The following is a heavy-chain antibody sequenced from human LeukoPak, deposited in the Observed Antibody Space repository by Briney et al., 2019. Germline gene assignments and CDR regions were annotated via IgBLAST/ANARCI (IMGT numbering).Heavy chain of an antibody. J-gene: IGHJ4*02. CDR1: GFTFSSYG. CDR2: IRYDGSNK. Sequence: PGGSLRLSCAASGFTFSSYGMHWVRQAPGKGLEWVAFIRYDGSNKYYADSVKGRFTISRDNSKNTLYLQMSSLRAEDTALYYCAKDLQLWTYVLDYWGQGTQVTVSS. CDR3: AKDLQLWTYVLDY. D-gene: IGHD5-18*01. V-gene: IGHV3-30*02.